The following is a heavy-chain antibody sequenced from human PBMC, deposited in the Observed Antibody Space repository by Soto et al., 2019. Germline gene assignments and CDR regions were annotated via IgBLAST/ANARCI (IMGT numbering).Heavy chain of an antibody. J-gene: IGHJ4*02. Sequence: QITLKESGPTLVKPTQTLTLTCTFSGFSLSTSGVGVGWIRQPPGKALEWLALIYWDDDKRYSPSLKSRLTNTTDPSKNQVALTNTTMDPVDTPTSYCARRYYYDSSGYHGTPYFDYWGQGTLVTVSS. CDR2: IYWDDDK. D-gene: IGHD3-22*01. V-gene: IGHV2-5*02. CDR1: GFSLSTSGVG. CDR3: ARRYYYDSSGYHGTPYFDY.